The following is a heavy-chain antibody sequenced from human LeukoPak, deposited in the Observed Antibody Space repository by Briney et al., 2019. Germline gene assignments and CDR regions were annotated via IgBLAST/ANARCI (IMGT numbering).Heavy chain of an antibody. J-gene: IGHJ6*02. CDR3: AKSAAGTTIYYGMDV. V-gene: IGHV3-43*02. CDR2: ISGDGGST. D-gene: IGHD6-13*01. Sequence: PGGSLRLSCAASGFTFDDYAMHWVRQAPGKGLEWVSLISGDGGSTNYADSVKGRFTISRDNSKNSLYLQMNSLRTEDTALYYCAKSAAGTTIYYGMDVWGQGTTVTVSS. CDR1: GFTFDDYA.